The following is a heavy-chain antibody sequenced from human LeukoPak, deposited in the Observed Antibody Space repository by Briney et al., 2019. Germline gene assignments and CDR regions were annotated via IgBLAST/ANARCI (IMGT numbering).Heavy chain of an antibody. CDR1: GFTFSSYA. J-gene: IGHJ5*02. D-gene: IGHD1-26*01. CDR3: ARTLGGRYYQWFDP. V-gene: IGHV3-23*01. Sequence: GGSLRLSCAASGFTFSSYAMSWVRQAPGKGLEGVSAISGSGGSTYYADSVKGRFTISRDNSKDTPYVQINSRRAQDTAVLYCARTLGGRYYQWFDPWGQGTLLTVSS. CDR2: ISGSGGST.